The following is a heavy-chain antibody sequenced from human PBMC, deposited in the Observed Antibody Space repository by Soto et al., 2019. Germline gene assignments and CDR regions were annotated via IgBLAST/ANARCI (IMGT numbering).Heavy chain of an antibody. Sequence: EVQLVESGGDLVQPGGSLRLSCVASGFTFSPYWMSWVRQAPGRGLQWVATINNDGSEKYYADSVKGRLTISRDNARDSLYLQLTSLRAEDTAIYYCARGSNQDYWGQGTLVAVSS. D-gene: IGHD2-8*01. CDR2: INNDGSEK. J-gene: IGHJ4*02. V-gene: IGHV3-7*03. CDR3: ARGSNQDY. CDR1: GFTFSPYW.